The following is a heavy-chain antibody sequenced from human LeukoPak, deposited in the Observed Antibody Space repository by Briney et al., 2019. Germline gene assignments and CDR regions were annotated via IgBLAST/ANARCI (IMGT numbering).Heavy chain of an antibody. CDR2: INPRDGST. V-gene: IGHV1-46*01. J-gene: IGHJ6*02. CDR3: ARDFVGGLTGMDV. Sequence: ASVKVSCKASGYTFTSYYMHWVRQAPGQGLEWMGIINPRDGSTSYTQKLQGRVTMTTDTSTSTAYMELRSLRSEDTAVYYCARDFVGGLTGMDVWGQGTTVTVSS. D-gene: IGHD3-10*01. CDR1: GYTFTSYY.